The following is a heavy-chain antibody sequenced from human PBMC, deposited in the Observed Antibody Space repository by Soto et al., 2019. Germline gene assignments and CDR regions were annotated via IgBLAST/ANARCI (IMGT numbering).Heavy chain of an antibody. J-gene: IGHJ5*02. V-gene: IGHV3-30-3*01. CDR1: GFTFSSYA. CDR3: ARGRITMVRGVIHNWFDP. D-gene: IGHD3-10*01. CDR2: ISYDGSNK. Sequence: QVQLVESGGGVVQPGRSLRLSCAASGFTFSSYAMHWVRQAPGKGLEWVAVISYDGSNKYYADSVKGRFTISRDNSKNTLYLQMNSLRAEDTAVYYCARGRITMVRGVIHNWFDPWGQGTLVTVSS.